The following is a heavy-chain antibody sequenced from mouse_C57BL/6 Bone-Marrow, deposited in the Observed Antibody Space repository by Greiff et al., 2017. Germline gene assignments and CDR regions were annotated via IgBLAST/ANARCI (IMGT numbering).Heavy chain of an antibody. CDR2: INPGSGGT. J-gene: IGHJ3*01. CDR3: ARSGYYYGSSLFAY. Sequence: VQLQQSGAELVRPGTSVKVSCKASGYAFTNYLIEWVKQRPGQGLEWIGVINPGSGGTNYNEKFKGKATLTADKSSSTAYMQLSSLTSEDSGVYFCARSGYYYGSSLFAYWGQGTLVTVSA. V-gene: IGHV1-54*01. CDR1: GYAFTNYL. D-gene: IGHD1-1*01.